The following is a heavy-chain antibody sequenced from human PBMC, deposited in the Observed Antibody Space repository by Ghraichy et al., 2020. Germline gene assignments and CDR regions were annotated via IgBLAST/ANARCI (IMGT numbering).Heavy chain of an antibody. CDR1: GGSISSSSYY. J-gene: IGHJ4*02. CDR2: IYYSGST. V-gene: IGHV4-39*01. CDR3: ARQWRATGYSSSWSFDY. Sequence: SETLSLTCTVSGGSISSSSYYWGWIRQPPGKGLEWIGSIYYSGSTYYNPSLKSRVTISVDASKNQFSLKLSSVTAADTAVYYCARQWRATGYSSSWSFDYWGQGTLVTVSS. D-gene: IGHD6-13*01.